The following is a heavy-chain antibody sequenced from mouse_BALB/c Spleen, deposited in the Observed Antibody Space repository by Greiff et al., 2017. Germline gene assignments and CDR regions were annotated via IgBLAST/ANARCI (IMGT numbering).Heavy chain of an antibody. CDR3: ARWGYDYFWYFDV. J-gene: IGHJ1*01. CDR2: ISSGSSTI. V-gene: IGHV5-17*02. D-gene: IGHD2-4*01. CDR1: GFTFSSFG. Sequence: EVQLVESGGGLVQPGGSRKLSCAASGFTFSSFGMHWVRQAPEKGLEWVAYISSGSSTIYYADTVKGRFTISRDNPKNTLFLQMTSLRSEDTAMYYCARWGYDYFWYFDVWGAGTTVTVSS.